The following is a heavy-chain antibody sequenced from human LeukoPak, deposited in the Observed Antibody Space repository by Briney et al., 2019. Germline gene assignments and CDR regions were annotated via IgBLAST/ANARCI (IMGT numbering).Heavy chain of an antibody. Sequence: SETLSLTCAVYGGSFSGYYWSWIRQPPGKGLEWIGEINHGGSTNYNPSLKSRVTISVDTSENQFSLKLTSVTAADTAVYFCARGGYYGSGNDFRFDPWGQGTLVTVSS. D-gene: IGHD3-10*01. CDR1: GGSFSGYY. J-gene: IGHJ5*02. CDR2: INHGGST. CDR3: ARGGYYGSGNDFRFDP. V-gene: IGHV4-34*01.